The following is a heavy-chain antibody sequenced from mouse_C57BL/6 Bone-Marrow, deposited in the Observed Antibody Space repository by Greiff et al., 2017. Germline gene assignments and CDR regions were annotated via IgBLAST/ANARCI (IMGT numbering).Heavy chain of an antibody. CDR2: ISDGGSYT. CDR1: GFTFSSYA. CDR3: ARYYYGSSSYYAMDY. D-gene: IGHD1-1*01. V-gene: IGHV5-4*03. J-gene: IGHJ4*01. Sequence: DVMLVESGGGLVKPGGSLKLSCAASGFTFSSYAMSWVRQTPEKRLEWVATISDGGSYTYYPDNVKGRFTISRDTAKNNLYLQMSHLKSEDTAMYYCARYYYGSSSYYAMDYWGQGTSVTVSS.